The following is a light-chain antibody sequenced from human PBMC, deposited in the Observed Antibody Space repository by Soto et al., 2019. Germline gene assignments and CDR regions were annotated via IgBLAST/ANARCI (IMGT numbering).Light chain of an antibody. CDR3: QQYGNSPCT. V-gene: IGKV3-20*01. CDR1: QSVSSSY. J-gene: IGKJ1*01. CDR2: GAS. Sequence: EIVLTQSPGTLSLSPGERATLSCRASQSVSSSYLAWYQQKPGQAPRLLIYGASSRATGIPDRFSGSGSGTDFTLNISRLEPEDFAVYYCQQYGNSPCTFGQGTKVEIK.